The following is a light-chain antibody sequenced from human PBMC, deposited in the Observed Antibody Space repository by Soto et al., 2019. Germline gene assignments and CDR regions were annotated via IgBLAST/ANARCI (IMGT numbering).Light chain of an antibody. CDR2: NVS. J-gene: IGKJ1*01. Sequence: DIQMTQSPSSLSAVVGDTATITCRASQRVNGWLAWYQQKPGNAPKFLIYNVSYLESGVPSRFSGSGSGTRFTLTISSLQSVDFATYYCQQYNSYPWTFGQGTMVEIK. CDR3: QQYNSYPWT. CDR1: QRVNGW. V-gene: IGKV1-5*01.